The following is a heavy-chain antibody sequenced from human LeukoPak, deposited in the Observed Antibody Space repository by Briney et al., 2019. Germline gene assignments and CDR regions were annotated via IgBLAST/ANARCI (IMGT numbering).Heavy chain of an antibody. J-gene: IGHJ4*02. V-gene: IGHV3-30*02. Sequence: GGSLRLSCSASGFTFSSYSMHWVRQAPGKGLEWVAFIRYDGSNKYYADSVKGRFTISRDNSKNTLYLQMNSLRAEDTAVYYCAKASYYYDSSGSTSFDYWGQGTLVTVSS. CDR2: IRYDGSNK. D-gene: IGHD3-22*01. CDR1: GFTFSSYS. CDR3: AKASYYYDSSGSTSFDY.